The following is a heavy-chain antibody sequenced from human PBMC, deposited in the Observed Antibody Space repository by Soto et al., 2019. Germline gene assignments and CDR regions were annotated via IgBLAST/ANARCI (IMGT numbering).Heavy chain of an antibody. Sequence: QVQLVQSGAEVKKPGASVKVSCKASGYTFTSYAIHWVRQAPGQRLEWMGWINAGNGNTKYSQKFQDRVTITRDTSASTAYMELSRLRSEDTAVYYCARDEDYWGQGTLVTVSS. CDR1: GYTFTSYA. CDR3: ARDEDY. J-gene: IGHJ4*02. V-gene: IGHV1-3*01. CDR2: INAGNGNT.